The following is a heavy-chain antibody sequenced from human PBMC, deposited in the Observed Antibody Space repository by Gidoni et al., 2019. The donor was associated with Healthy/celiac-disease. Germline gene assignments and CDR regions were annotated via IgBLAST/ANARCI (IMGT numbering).Heavy chain of an antibody. J-gene: IGHJ4*02. V-gene: IGHV3-21*01. Sequence: EVQLVASGGGLVKAGGSLRPSCAACGSTFSRDSMNWVRQAPGKGLEWVSSISSSSSYIYYADSVKGRFTISRDNAKNSLYLQMNSLRAEDTAVYYCARCGYSGYDYYYWGQGTLVTVSS. CDR3: ARCGYSGYDYYY. D-gene: IGHD5-12*01. CDR2: ISSSSSYI. CDR1: GSTFSRDS.